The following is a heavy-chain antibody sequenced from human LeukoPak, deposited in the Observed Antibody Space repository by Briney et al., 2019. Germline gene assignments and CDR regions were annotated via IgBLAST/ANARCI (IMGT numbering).Heavy chain of an antibody. Sequence: SETLSLTCAVSGGSISSGGYSWSWIRQPPGKGLEWIGYIYHSGSTYYNPSLKSRVTISVDRSKNQFSLKLSSVTAADTAVYYCARGGSSWYHDDAFDIWGQGTMVTVSS. D-gene: IGHD6-13*01. CDR2: IYHSGST. CDR3: ARGGSSWYHDDAFDI. J-gene: IGHJ3*02. CDR1: GGSISSGGYS. V-gene: IGHV4-30-2*01.